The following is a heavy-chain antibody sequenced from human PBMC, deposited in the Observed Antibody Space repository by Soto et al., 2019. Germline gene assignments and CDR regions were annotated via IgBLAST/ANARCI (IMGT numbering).Heavy chain of an antibody. CDR1: GFTFSSYW. V-gene: IGHV3-74*01. J-gene: IGHJ4*02. D-gene: IGHD2-21*02. Sequence: EVQLVESGGGLVQPGGSLRLSCAASGFTFSSYWMHWVRQPPGKGLVWVSRINSDGSSTTYADSVKGRFTISRDNAKNTLYLQMNSLRPEDTAVYYCARHNGDGVDYWGQGTLVTVSS. CDR2: INSDGSST. CDR3: ARHNGDGVDY.